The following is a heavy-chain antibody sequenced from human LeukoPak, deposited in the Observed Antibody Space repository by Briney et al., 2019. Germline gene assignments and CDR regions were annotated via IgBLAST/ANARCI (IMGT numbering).Heavy chain of an antibody. V-gene: IGHV1-2*02. Sequence: GASVKVSCKASGYTFTNYHISWVRQAPGQGLEWMGWINPNSGGTNYAQKFQGRVTMTRDTSISTAYMELSRLRSDDTAVYYCARREGIAAADAFDIWGQGTMVTVSS. D-gene: IGHD6-13*01. J-gene: IGHJ3*02. CDR1: GYTFTNYH. CDR2: INPNSGGT. CDR3: ARREGIAAADAFDI.